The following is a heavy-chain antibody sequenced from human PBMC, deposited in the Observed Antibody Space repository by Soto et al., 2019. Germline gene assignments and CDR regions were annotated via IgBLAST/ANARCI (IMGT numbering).Heavy chain of an antibody. V-gene: IGHV1-69*13. CDR1: GGTFSSYA. Sequence: QVQLVQSGAEVKKPGASVKVSCKASGGTFSSYAISWVRQAPGQGLEWMGGIIPIFGTANYAQKFQGRVTITADESTSTAYMELSSLRSEDTAVYYCARENSGCGGDCYYFDYWGQGTLVTVSS. J-gene: IGHJ4*02. CDR3: ARENSGCGGDCYYFDY. CDR2: IIPIFGTA. D-gene: IGHD2-21*02.